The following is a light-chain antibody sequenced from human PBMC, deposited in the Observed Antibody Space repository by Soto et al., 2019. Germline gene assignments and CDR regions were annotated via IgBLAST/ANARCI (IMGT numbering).Light chain of an antibody. CDR2: NTN. J-gene: IGLJ3*02. V-gene: IGLV8-61*01. Sequence: QAVVTQEPSFSVSPGRTVTLTCGLSSFSVSTSYYPSWYQQTPGQAPRTLIYNTNTRSSGVPDRFSGSILGNKAALTITGAQADDESDYYCVLYMGSGTWVFGGGTKLTVL. CDR1: SFSVSTSYY. CDR3: VLYMGSGTWV.